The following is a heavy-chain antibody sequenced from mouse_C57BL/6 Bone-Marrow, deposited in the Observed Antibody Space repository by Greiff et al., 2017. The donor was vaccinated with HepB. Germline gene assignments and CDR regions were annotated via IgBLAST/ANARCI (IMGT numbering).Heavy chain of an antibody. CDR1: GYTFTSYW. D-gene: IGHD1-1*01. J-gene: IGHJ1*03. CDR3: AISLSHYDGSSPWYFEG. V-gene: IGHV1-74*01. Sequence: QVQLQQSGAELVKPGASVKVSCKASGYTFTSYWMHWVKQRPGQGLEWIGRIHPSDSDTNYNQKFKGKATLTVDKSSSTAYMQLSSLTSEDSAVYYCAISLSHYDGSSPWYFEGWGTGTTVTVSS. CDR2: IHPSDSDT.